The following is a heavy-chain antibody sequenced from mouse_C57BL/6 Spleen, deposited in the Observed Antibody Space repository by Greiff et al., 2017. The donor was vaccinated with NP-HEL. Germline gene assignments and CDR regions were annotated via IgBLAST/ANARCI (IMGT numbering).Heavy chain of an antibody. Sequence: LVESGPELVKPGASVKISCKASGYSFTGYYMNWVKQSPEKSLEWIGEINPSTGGTTYNQKFKAKATLTVDKSSSTAYMQLKSLTSEDSAVYYCARSGDGYYNAMDYWGQGTSVTVSS. J-gene: IGHJ4*01. V-gene: IGHV1-42*01. CDR3: ARSGDGYYNAMDY. CDR2: INPSTGGT. CDR1: GYSFTGYY. D-gene: IGHD2-3*01.